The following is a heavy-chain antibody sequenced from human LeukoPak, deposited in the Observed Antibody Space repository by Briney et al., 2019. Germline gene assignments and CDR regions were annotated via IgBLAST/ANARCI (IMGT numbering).Heavy chain of an antibody. Sequence: GGSLRLSCAASGFTFSSNWMHWVRQAPGKGLVWVSRSNEDGSTTNYADSVKGRFTISRDNARNTLYLQMNSLRADDTAVYYCARDEEMATTRGDYWGQGTLVTVSS. CDR2: SNEDGSTT. J-gene: IGHJ4*02. CDR3: ARDEEMATTRGDY. D-gene: IGHD5-24*01. CDR1: GFTFSSNW. V-gene: IGHV3-74*01.